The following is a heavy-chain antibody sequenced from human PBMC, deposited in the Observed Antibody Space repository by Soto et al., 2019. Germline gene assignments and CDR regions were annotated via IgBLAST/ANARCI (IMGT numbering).Heavy chain of an antibody. V-gene: IGHV4-4*07. CDR3: VKNYCTDGPGCFDC. D-gene: IGHD3-10*01. Sequence: SETLPLTXIVCGGSIRGSHWRCIRQSAAKAREWIGRIYASGTTNYNPSLKTRVTMSVDASKNQFSLDLKSVTAADTAVYYCVKNYCTDGPGCFDCWGQGILGTVAS. CDR1: GGSIRGSH. CDR2: IYASGTT. J-gene: IGHJ4*02.